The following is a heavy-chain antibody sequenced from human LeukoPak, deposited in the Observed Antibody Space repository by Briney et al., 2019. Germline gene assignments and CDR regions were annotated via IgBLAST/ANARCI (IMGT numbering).Heavy chain of an antibody. V-gene: IGHV3-23*01. CDR3: AKDFMFYYASSGPYYFDS. J-gene: IGHJ4*02. Sequence: GGSLRLSCAASGFTFSSYAMTWVRQAPGKGLEWVSAISGSGATTYYADSVKGRFTISRDNSKNTLYLRMSSLRAEDTAVYYCAKDFMFYYASSGPYYFDSWGQGTLVTVSS. CDR1: GFTFSSYA. D-gene: IGHD3-22*01. CDR2: ISGSGATT.